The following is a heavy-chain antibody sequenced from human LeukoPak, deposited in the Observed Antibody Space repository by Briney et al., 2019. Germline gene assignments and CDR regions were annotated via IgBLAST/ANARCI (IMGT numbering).Heavy chain of an antibody. D-gene: IGHD1-7*01. Sequence: PSQTLSLTFTVSGGSISSGDYYWSWIRQPPGKGLEWIGYIYYSGSTYYNPSLKSRVTISVDTSKNQFSLKLSSVTAADTAVYYCAREVTGTTNTLYNWFDPWGQGTLVTVSS. CDR3: AREVTGTTNTLYNWFDP. CDR1: GGSISSGDYY. J-gene: IGHJ5*02. CDR2: IYYSGST. V-gene: IGHV4-30-4*08.